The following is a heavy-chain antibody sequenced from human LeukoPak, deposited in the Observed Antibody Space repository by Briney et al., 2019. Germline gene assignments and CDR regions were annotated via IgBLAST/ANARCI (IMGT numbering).Heavy chain of an antibody. CDR3: AKDPAAMVGDMDV. Sequence: PGGSLRLSCAASGFTFSSYGMHWVRQAPGKGLEWVTFIRYDGSNKYYADSVKGRFTISRDNSKNTLYLQMNSLRAEDTAVYYCAKDPAAMVGDMDVWGKGTTVTVSS. CDR2: IRYDGSNK. J-gene: IGHJ6*04. V-gene: IGHV3-30*02. D-gene: IGHD5-18*01. CDR1: GFTFSSYG.